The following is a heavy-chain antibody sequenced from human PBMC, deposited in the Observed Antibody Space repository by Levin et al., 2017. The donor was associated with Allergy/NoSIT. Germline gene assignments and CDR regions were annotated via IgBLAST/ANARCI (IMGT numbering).Heavy chain of an antibody. Sequence: WASVKVSCKASGGTFSSYAISWVRQAPGQGLEWMGGIIPIFGTANYAQKFQGRVTITADESTSTAYMELSSLRSEDTAVYYCASSINGYYGSGSPNDAFDIWGQGTMVTVSS. D-gene: IGHD3-10*01. J-gene: IGHJ3*02. CDR2: IIPIFGTA. V-gene: IGHV1-69*13. CDR3: ASSINGYYGSGSPNDAFDI. CDR1: GGTFSSYA.